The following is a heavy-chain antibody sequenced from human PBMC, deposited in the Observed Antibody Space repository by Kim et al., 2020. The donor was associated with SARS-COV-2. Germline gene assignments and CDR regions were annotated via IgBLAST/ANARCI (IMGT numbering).Heavy chain of an antibody. V-gene: IGHV1-2*02. CDR2: INPNSGGT. Sequence: ASVKVPCKASGYTFTGYYMHWVRQAPGQGLEWMGWINPNSGGTNYAQKFQGRVTMTRDTSISTAYMELSRLRSDDTAVYYCARDSGSGWYVVDYFDYWGQGTLVTVSS. J-gene: IGHJ4*02. CDR3: ARDSGSGWYVVDYFDY. CDR1: GYTFTGYY. D-gene: IGHD6-19*01.